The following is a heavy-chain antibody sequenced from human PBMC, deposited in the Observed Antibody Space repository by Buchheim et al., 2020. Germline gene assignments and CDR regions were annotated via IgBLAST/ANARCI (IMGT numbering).Heavy chain of an antibody. Sequence: EVQLLESGGGLVQPGGSLRLSCAASGFTFSSYAMSWVRQAPGKGPEWVSAISNSGERTYYADSVKGRFTVSRDNSRNTLYLQMNSLRVEDTAVYYCATKYFPDYWGQGTL. CDR3: ATKYFPDY. V-gene: IGHV3-23*01. J-gene: IGHJ4*02. D-gene: IGHD2/OR15-2a*01. CDR1: GFTFSSYA. CDR2: ISNSGERT.